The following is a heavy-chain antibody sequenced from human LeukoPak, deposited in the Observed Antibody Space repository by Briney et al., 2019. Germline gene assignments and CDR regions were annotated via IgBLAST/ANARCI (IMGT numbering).Heavy chain of an antibody. V-gene: IGHV1-2*02. Sequence: ASVKVSCKASGYTFAAYYIHWVRQAPGQGLEWMGWMNPKNGGSSYAQNFEGRVTMTRETSITTAYMELSSLRFDDTAIYYCARSAVTGPGWIDPWGQGTLVTVSS. CDR3: ARSAVTGPGWIDP. D-gene: IGHD6-19*01. CDR1: GYTFAAYY. CDR2: MNPKNGGS. J-gene: IGHJ5*02.